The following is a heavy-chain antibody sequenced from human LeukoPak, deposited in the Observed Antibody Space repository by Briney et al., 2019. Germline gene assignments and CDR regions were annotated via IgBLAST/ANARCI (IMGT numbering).Heavy chain of an antibody. J-gene: IGHJ3*02. CDR2: ISAYNGNT. CDR1: GYTFTSYG. Sequence: ASVKVSCKASGYTFTSYGISWVRQAPGQGLEWMGWISAYNGNTNYAQTLQGRVTMTTDTSTSTAYMELRSLRSDDTAVYYCARDHYYDSSAPDAFDIWGQGTMVTVSS. CDR3: ARDHYYDSSAPDAFDI. V-gene: IGHV1-18*01. D-gene: IGHD3-22*01.